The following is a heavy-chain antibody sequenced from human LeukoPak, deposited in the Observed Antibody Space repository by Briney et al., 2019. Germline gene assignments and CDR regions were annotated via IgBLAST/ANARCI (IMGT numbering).Heavy chain of an antibody. Sequence: SVKVSCKASRVTFNSCSISWVRQAPGHGLDWMGRIIPLLGIVNYAQKFQGKVTITADKSTNTAYMELSSLRSEDTAMYYCASDRTIAAAVDPFDIWGQGTMVTVSS. CDR1: RVTFNSCS. V-gene: IGHV1-69*04. CDR3: ASDRTIAAAVDPFDI. D-gene: IGHD6-13*01. CDR2: IIPLLGIV. J-gene: IGHJ3*02.